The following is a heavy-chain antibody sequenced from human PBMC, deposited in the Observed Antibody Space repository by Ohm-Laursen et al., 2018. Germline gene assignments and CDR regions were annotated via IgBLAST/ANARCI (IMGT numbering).Heavy chain of an antibody. V-gene: IGHV4-59*01. CDR3: ARAVTYYDFWSGYRPINAFDI. CDR2: IYYSGST. D-gene: IGHD3-3*01. Sequence: SQTLSLTCTVSGGSISSYYWSWIRQPPGKGLEWIGYIYYSGSTNYNPSLKSRVTISVDTSKNQFSLKLSSVTAADTAVYYYARAVTYYDFWSGYRPINAFDIWGQGTMVTVSS. J-gene: IGHJ3*02. CDR1: GGSISSYY.